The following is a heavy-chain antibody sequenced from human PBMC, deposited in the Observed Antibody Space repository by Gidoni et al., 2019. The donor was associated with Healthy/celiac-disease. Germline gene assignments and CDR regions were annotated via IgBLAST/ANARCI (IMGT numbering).Heavy chain of an antibody. CDR3: ARGDYYDSSGYYSHFDY. CDR1: GFPFSDYY. V-gene: IGHV3-11*06. Sequence: QVQLVESGGGLVKPGGSLRLSCAASGFPFSDYYMSWIRQAPGKGLEWVSYISSSSSYTNYADSVKGRFTISRDNAKNSLYLQMNSLRAEDTAVYYCARGDYYDSSGYYSHFDYWGQGTLVTVSS. CDR2: ISSSSSYT. D-gene: IGHD3-22*01. J-gene: IGHJ4*02.